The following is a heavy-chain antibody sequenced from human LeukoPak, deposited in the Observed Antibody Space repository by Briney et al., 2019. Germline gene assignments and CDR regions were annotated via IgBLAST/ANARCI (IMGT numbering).Heavy chain of an antibody. J-gene: IGHJ4*02. D-gene: IGHD1-26*01. CDR2: IYYSGST. CDR1: GGSISSYY. CDR3: ARSRGSGSYHVEFDY. Sequence: PSETLSLTCTVSGGSISSYYWSWIRQPPGKGLEWIGYIYYSGSTNYNPSLKSRVTISVDTSKNQFPLKLSSVTAADTAVYYCARSRGSGSYHVEFDYWGQGTLVTVSS. V-gene: IGHV4-59*01.